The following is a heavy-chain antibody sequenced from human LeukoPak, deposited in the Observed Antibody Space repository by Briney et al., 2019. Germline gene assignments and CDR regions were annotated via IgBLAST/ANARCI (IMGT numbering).Heavy chain of an antibody. Sequence: GGSLRLSCAASGFTFSSYAMSWVRQAPGKGLEWVSAISGSGGSTYYADSVKGRFTISRGNSKNTLYLQMNSLRAEDTAVYYCAKDAVVTLLSYYYYYMDVWGKGTTVTVSS. J-gene: IGHJ6*03. CDR3: AKDAVVTLLSYYYYYMDV. CDR2: ISGSGGST. CDR1: GFTFSSYA. V-gene: IGHV3-23*01. D-gene: IGHD4-23*01.